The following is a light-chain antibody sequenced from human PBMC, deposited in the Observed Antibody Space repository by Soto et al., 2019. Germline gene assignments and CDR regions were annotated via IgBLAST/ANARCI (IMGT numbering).Light chain of an antibody. CDR2: SAS. J-gene: IGKJ1*01. V-gene: IGKV3-20*01. Sequence: IVMTQSPVTLSVSPGEIATLSCRASQSVSSNLAWYQQRPGQAPRLLIYSASSRATGIPDRFSGSGSGTDFTLTISRLEPEDFAVYYCQRYGGFGQGTKVDIK. CDR3: QRYGG. CDR1: QSVSSN.